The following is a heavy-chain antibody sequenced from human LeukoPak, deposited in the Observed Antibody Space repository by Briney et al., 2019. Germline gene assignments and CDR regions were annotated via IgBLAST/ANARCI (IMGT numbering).Heavy chain of an antibody. D-gene: IGHD3-10*01. CDR1: GGSIRSLY. Sequence: SETLSLTCTVSGGSIRSLYWSWIRQPPGKGLEWIGYIHSSGSTKFSPSLNRRFSVSVDWSKNQFSLKLSAGTAADAAVYCWGRQGFGEWQYNWFDPWGQGTLVTVSS. CDR2: IHSSGST. V-gene: IGHV4-59*08. CDR3: GRQGFGEWQYNWFDP. J-gene: IGHJ5*02.